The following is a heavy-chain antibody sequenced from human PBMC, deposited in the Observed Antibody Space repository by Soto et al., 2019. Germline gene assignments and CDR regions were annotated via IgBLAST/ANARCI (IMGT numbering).Heavy chain of an antibody. CDR1: GGTFSSYA. J-gene: IGHJ4*02. Sequence: QVQLVQSGAEVKKPGSSVKVSCKASGGTFSSYAISWVRQAPGHGLEWMGGIIPIFGTANYAQKFQGRVTITADESTSTAYMERSSLRSEDTAGDYCARAGIAGAGTKTPSLDYWGQGTLVTVSS. CDR2: IIPIFGTA. CDR3: ARAGIAGAGTKTPSLDY. V-gene: IGHV1-69*12. D-gene: IGHD6-19*01.